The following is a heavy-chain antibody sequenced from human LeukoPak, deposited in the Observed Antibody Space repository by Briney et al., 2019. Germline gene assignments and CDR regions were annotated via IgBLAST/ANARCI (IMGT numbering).Heavy chain of an antibody. CDR1: GFTFDDYT. CDR3: AKDIGGGSYYGLGGLLGYFDY. Sequence: GGSLRLSCAASGFTFDDYTMHWVRQAPGKGLEWVTLISWDGGSTYYADSVKGRFTISRDNSKNSLYLQTNSLRTEDTALYYCAKDIGGGSYYGLGGLLGYFDYWGQGTLVTVSS. D-gene: IGHD1-26*01. V-gene: IGHV3-43*01. J-gene: IGHJ4*02. CDR2: ISWDGGST.